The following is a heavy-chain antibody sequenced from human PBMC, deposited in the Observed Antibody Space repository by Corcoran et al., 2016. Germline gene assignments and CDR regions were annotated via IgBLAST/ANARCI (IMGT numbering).Heavy chain of an antibody. Sequence: QVQLVQSGAEVKKPGSSVKVSCKASGGTFSSYAISWVRQAPGQGLEWMGGIIPIFGTANYAQKFQGRVTITADKSTSAAYMELSSLRSEDTAVYYCARDEYQLLGGAFDIWGQGTMVTVSS. CDR3: ARDEYQLLGGAFDI. D-gene: IGHD2-2*01. CDR1: GGTFSSYA. CDR2: IIPIFGTA. J-gene: IGHJ3*02. V-gene: IGHV1-69*06.